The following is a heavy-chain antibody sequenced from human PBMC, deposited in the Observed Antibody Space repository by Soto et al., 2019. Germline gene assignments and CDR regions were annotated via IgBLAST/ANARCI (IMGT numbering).Heavy chain of an antibody. CDR1: GYSFTNYP. D-gene: IGHD5-12*01. CDR2: ISAYSGDT. CDR3: ARDLGSGPTFDY. Sequence: SSVKVSCKASGYSFTNYPIAWVRRAPGQGLEWMGWISAYSGDTNYAQKFQGRVTMTTDTSTTTAYLELRSLRSDDTAVYYGARDLGSGPTFDYWGQGTLVTVSS. J-gene: IGHJ4*02. V-gene: IGHV1-18*01.